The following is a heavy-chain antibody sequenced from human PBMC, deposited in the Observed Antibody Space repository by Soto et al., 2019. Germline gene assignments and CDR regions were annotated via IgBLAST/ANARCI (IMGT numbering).Heavy chain of an antibody. CDR3: ARGSGWYDP. CDR2: IDPSDSYT. Sequence: EVQLVQSGAEVKKPGESLRISCKGSGYSLTNNWISWVRQMPGKGLEWMGRIDPSDSYTNYSPSFEGHVSISVDKAISTAYLQWSSLKASDTAMYYCARGSGWYDPWGQGTLVSVSS. J-gene: IGHJ5*02. D-gene: IGHD6-19*01. CDR1: GYSLTNNW. V-gene: IGHV5-10-1*03.